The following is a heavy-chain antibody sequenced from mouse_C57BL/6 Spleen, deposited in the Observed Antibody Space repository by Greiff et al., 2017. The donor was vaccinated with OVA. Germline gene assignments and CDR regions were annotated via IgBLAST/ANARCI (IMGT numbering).Heavy chain of an antibody. D-gene: IGHD2-1*01. CDR1: GYTFTSYT. CDR2: INPSSGYT. CDR3: ARGNYHAMDY. Sequence: VQLQQSGAELARPGASVKMSCKASGYTFTSYTMHWVKQRPGQGLEWIGYINPSSGYTKYNQKFKDKATLTADKSSSTAYMQLSSLTSEDSAVYYCARGNYHAMDYWGQVTSVTVSS. J-gene: IGHJ4*01. V-gene: IGHV1-4*01.